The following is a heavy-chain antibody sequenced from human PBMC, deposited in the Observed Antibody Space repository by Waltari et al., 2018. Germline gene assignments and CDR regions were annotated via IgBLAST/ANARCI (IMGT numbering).Heavy chain of an antibody. J-gene: IGHJ4*02. Sequence: KASGGTFSSYAISWVRQAPGQGLEWMGGIIPILGIANYAQKFQGRVTITADKSASTAYMELSSLRSEDTAVYYCARGPQIRTMHGRFDYWGQGTLVTVSS. CDR2: IIPILGIA. D-gene: IGHD2-2*01. V-gene: IGHV1-69*10. CDR1: GGTFSSYA. CDR3: ARGPQIRTMHGRFDY.